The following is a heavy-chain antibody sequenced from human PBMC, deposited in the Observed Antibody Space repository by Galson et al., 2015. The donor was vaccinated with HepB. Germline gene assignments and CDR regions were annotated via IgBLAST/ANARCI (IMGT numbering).Heavy chain of an antibody. Sequence: SLRLSCAASGFTFSSYGMHWVRQAPGKGLEWVAVISYDGSNKYYADSVKGRFTISRDNSKNTLYLQMNSLRAEDTAVYYCAASQGRLLRMGLLFDPWGQGTLVTVSS. CDR2: ISYDGSNK. D-gene: IGHD2-21*01. V-gene: IGHV3-30*03. CDR3: AASQGRLLRMGLLFDP. CDR1: GFTFSSYG. J-gene: IGHJ5*02.